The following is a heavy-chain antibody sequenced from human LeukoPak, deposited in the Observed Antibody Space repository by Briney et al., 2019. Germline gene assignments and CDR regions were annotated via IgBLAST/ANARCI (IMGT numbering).Heavy chain of an antibody. CDR3: ARDPFDGDYGSWFDY. Sequence: GXSVKVSCKASGYAFMSHGIHWVRQAPGQGLEWMGWISANNTYRRYAQKFQGRVTMTRDTSTRTVYMELRSLRSDDTAEYFCARDPFDGDYGSWFDYWGQGTLVTVSS. CDR1: GYAFMSHG. V-gene: IGHV1-18*01. CDR2: ISANNTYR. J-gene: IGHJ4*02. D-gene: IGHD4-17*01.